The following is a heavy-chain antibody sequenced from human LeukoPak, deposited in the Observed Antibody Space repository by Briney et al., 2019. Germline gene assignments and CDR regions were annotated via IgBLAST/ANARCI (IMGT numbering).Heavy chain of an antibody. J-gene: IGHJ6*04. V-gene: IGHV3-48*03. CDR2: ISSSRSTI. CDR1: GFTFRIYE. D-gene: IGHD3-10*02. CDR3: AALGITMIGGV. Sequence: GGPLRLPCAASGFTFRIYERNGVRRAQGKGGEWVSYISSSRSTIYYADSVKGRFTIPRDNAKNSLYLQMNSLRAEDTAVYYCAALGITMIGGVWGKGTTVTISS.